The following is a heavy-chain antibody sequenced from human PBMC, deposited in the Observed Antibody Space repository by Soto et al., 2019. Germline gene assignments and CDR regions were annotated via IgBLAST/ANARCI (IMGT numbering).Heavy chain of an antibody. V-gene: IGHV4-31*03. CDR3: ARGSSLHPNWFDP. Sequence: PSETLSLTCTVSGGSISSGGYYWSWIRQYPGKGLEWIGYIYYSGSTYYNPSLKSRVTISVDTSKNQFSLKLSSVTAADTAVYYCARGSSLHPNWFDPWGQGTLVTVSS. CDR1: GGSISSGGYY. J-gene: IGHJ5*02. CDR2: IYYSGST. D-gene: IGHD6-13*01.